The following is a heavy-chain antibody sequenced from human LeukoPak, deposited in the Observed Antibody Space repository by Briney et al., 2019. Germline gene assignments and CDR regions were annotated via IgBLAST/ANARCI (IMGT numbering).Heavy chain of an antibody. Sequence: PGESLRLSCAASGFSFSNYAMHWVRQAPGKVLEYVSRISTYGGSTYHANSVKGRFTISRDNSKNTLYLQMGSLRTEDMAVYYCATSLIWFGELSAPFDYWGQGTLVTVSS. CDR1: GFSFSNYA. V-gene: IGHV3-64*01. CDR2: ISTYGGST. CDR3: ATSLIWFGELSAPFDY. J-gene: IGHJ4*02. D-gene: IGHD3-10*01.